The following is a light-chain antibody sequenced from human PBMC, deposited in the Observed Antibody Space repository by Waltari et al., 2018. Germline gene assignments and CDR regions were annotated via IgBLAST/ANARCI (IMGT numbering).Light chain of an antibody. Sequence: QSALTQPRSVSGPPGQSVTISCTGTSSDVGGYDFLSWYQQHPGKAPKLIMYYVSQRPSGVPYRFSGSKSGNTASLTITGLQAEDEAEYYCCSHAGSDTFWVFGGGTKVTVL. CDR3: CSHAGSDTFWV. V-gene: IGLV2-11*01. J-gene: IGLJ3*02. CDR2: YVS. CDR1: SSDVGGYDF.